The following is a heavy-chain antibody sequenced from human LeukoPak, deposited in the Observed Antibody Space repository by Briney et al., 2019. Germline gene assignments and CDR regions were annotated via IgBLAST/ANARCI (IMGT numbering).Heavy chain of an antibody. CDR2: INHSGST. V-gene: IGHV4-34*01. D-gene: IGHD2-8*01. J-gene: IGHJ4*02. CDR3: ARGLIRYCTNGVCYYFDY. Sequence: SETLSLTCAVYGGSFSGYYWSWIRQPPGMGLEWIGEINHSGSTNYNPSLKSRVTISVDTSKNQFSLKLSSVTAADTAVYYCARGLIRYCTNGVCYYFDYWGQGTLVTVSS. CDR1: GGSFSGYY.